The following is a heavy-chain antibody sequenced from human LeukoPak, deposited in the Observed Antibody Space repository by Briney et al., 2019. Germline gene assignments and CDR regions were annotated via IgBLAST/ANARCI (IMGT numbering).Heavy chain of an antibody. CDR2: INPNSGGT. D-gene: IGHD1-26*01. J-gene: IGHJ4*02. CDR3: ARGLVGAMPNY. V-gene: IGHV1-2*02. Sequence: GASVKLSCKASGSTFTGYYMHWVRQTPGQGLEWMGWINPNSGGTNYAQKFQGRVTMTRDTSISTAYMELSRLKSDDTAVYYCARGLVGAMPNYWGQGTLVTVSS. CDR1: GSTFTGYY.